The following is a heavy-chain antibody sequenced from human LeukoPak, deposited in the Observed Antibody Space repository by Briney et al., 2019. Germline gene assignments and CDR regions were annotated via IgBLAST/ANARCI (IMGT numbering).Heavy chain of an antibody. CDR1: GFTFSSYS. CDR3: ARNSGSPTYYFDY. J-gene: IGHJ4*02. Sequence: PGGSLRLSCAASGFTFSSYSMNWVRQAPGKGLEWVSSISSSSSYIYYADSVKGRFTISRDNAKNSLYLQMNSLRAEDTAVYHCARNSGSPTYYFDYWGQGTLVTVSS. CDR2: ISSSSSYI. D-gene: IGHD1-26*01. V-gene: IGHV3-21*01.